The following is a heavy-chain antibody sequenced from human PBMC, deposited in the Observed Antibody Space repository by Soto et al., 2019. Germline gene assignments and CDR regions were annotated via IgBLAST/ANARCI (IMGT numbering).Heavy chain of an antibody. J-gene: IGHJ6*02. CDR3: ARVYAPMDV. D-gene: IGHD2-8*01. Sequence: GGSLRLSCAASGFTFSSYAMHWVRQAPGKGLEWVAVISYDGSNKYYADSVKGRFTISRDNSKNTLYLQMNSLRAEDTAVYYCARVYAPMDVRGQGTTVTASS. CDR1: GFTFSSYA. CDR2: ISYDGSNK. V-gene: IGHV3-30-3*01.